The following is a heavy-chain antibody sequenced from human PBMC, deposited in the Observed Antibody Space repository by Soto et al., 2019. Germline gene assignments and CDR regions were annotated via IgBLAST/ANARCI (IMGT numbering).Heavy chain of an antibody. V-gene: IGHV1-3*01. CDR1: GYTFGRDG. D-gene: IGHD3-22*01. J-gene: IGHJ4*02. CDR2: INAINGDT. CDR3: ARSGGYLLPFDG. Sequence: AAEKVSCKGSGYTFGRDGMHLVRQAPGQGLEWLAWINAINGDTKYSQRFQGRLTVSRDTSANTAYLQLSSVRLEDSACYCCARSGGYLLPFDGWGQGTLVTVSS.